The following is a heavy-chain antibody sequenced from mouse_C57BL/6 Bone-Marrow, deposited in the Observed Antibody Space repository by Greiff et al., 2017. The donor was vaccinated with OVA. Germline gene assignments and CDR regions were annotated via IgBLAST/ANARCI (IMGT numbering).Heavy chain of an antibody. V-gene: IGHV14-4*01. Sequence: EVHLVESGAELVRPGASVKLSCTASGFNIKDDYMHWVKQRPEQGLEWIGWIYPENGDTEYASKFQGKATITADTSSNTAYLQLSSLTAEDTAVYYCTPAIDYWGQGTTLTVSS. CDR2: IYPENGDT. CDR1: GFNIKDDY. J-gene: IGHJ2*01. CDR3: TPAIDY.